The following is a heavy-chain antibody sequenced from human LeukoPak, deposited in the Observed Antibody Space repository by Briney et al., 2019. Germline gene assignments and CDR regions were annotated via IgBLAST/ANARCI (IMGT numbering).Heavy chain of an antibody. V-gene: IGHV3-23*01. Sequence: GGSLRLSCAASGFTFSNYGMSWVRQAPGKGLEWVSGISGSGDSTFYADSVKGRFTISRDNAKNSLYLQMNSLRAEDTAVYYCARADSSGYYHPINWGQGTLVTVSS. CDR3: ARADSSGYYHPIN. D-gene: IGHD3-22*01. J-gene: IGHJ4*02. CDR1: GFTFSNYG. CDR2: ISGSGDST.